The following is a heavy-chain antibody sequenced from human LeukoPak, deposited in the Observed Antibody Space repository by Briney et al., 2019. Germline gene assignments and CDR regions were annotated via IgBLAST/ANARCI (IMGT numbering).Heavy chain of an antibody. V-gene: IGHV1-46*01. D-gene: IGHD3-9*01. CDR2: INPSGCST. Sequence: ASVQVSCKACGYTFPSYYMHWVRQAPGPGLEGMGIINPSGCSTSHAQKFQGRVTMTRDTSTSTVYMELSGLRSEDTAVYYCARDTTGGNVLRYFDWSSGFDYWGQGTLVTVSS. J-gene: IGHJ4*02. CDR3: ARDTTGGNVLRYFDWSSGFDY. CDR1: GYTFPSYY.